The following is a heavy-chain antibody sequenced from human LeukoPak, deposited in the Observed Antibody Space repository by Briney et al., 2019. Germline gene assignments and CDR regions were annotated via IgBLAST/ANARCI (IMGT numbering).Heavy chain of an antibody. V-gene: IGHV4-34*01. CDR2: INHSGST. Sequence: SETLSFTCAVYGGSFSGYYWSWIRQPPGKGLEWIGEINHSGSTNYNPSLKSRVTISVDTSKNQFSLKLSSVTAADTAVYYCARGAVVVARRFDPWGQGTLVTVSS. J-gene: IGHJ5*02. CDR1: GGSFSGYY. CDR3: ARGAVVVARRFDP. D-gene: IGHD2-15*01.